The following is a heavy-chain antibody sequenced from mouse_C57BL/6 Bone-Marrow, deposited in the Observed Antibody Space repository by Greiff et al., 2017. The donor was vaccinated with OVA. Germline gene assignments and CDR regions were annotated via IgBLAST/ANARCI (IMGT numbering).Heavy chain of an antibody. CDR3: ARSTTVVADY. CDR1: VYTFTRYW. D-gene: IGHD1-1*01. V-gene: IGHV1-64*01. CDR2: IHPNSGST. Sequence: VQLQQPGAALVKPGASVKLSCMASVYTFTRYWIPWVTQMPCQGLEWIGMIHPNSGSTNYNEKFKSKATLTVDKSSSTAYMQLSSLTSEDSAVYYCARSTTVVADYWGQGTTLTVSS. J-gene: IGHJ2*01.